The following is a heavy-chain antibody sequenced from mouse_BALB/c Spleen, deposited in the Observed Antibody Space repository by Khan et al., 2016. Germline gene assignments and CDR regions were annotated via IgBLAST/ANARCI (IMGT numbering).Heavy chain of an antibody. V-gene: IGHV9-3*02. CDR2: INTNTGEP. J-gene: IGHJ4*01. Sequence: QIQLVQSVPELKKPGETVKISCKASGYTFTNYGMNWVKQAPGQGLKWMGWINTNTGEPTYAEEFKGRFAFSLETSASTAYLQINSLKKDETATYFCARWVGYYYAMDYWGQVTTGTVSS. CDR3: ARWVGYYYAMDY. CDR1: GYTFTNYG. D-gene: IGHD1-1*02.